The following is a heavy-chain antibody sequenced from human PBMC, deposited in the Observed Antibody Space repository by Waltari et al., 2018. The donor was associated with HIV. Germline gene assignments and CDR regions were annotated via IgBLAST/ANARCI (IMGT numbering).Heavy chain of an antibody. V-gene: IGHV3-15*01. CDR2: IKSKTHVETT. CDR3: TAVFDI. Sequence: EVQLVESGGGLVKPGGSLRLSCAASGFTFSNAWMSWARQAPGKGLEWVGRIKSKTHVETTDYAAPVKGRFTISRDDSKNMLYLQMNSLKTEDTAVYYCTAVFDIWGQGTMVTVSS. J-gene: IGHJ3*02. CDR1: GFTFSNAW.